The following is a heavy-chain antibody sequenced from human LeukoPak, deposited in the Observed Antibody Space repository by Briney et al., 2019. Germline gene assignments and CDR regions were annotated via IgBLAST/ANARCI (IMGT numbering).Heavy chain of an antibody. J-gene: IGHJ4*02. CDR2: IHYSGST. CDR3: ARPSSSGSYFY. D-gene: IGHD3-10*01. CDR1: GGSISSSSYY. Sequence: SETLSLTCTVSGGSISSSSYYWGWIRQPPGKGLEWIGSIHYSGSTYYNPSLKSRVTISVDTSKNQFSLKLSSVTAADTAVYYCARPSSSGSYFYWGQGTLVTVSS. V-gene: IGHV4-39*01.